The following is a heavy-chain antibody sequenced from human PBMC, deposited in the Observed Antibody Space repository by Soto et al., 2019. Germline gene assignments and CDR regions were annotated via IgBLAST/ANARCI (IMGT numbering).Heavy chain of an antibody. CDR1: GGSVSSGSFY. D-gene: IGHD5-12*01. Sequence: SETLSLTCTVSGGSVSSGSFYWSWIRRPPGKGLEWIGYFYDSGSTNYNPSLRSRVTMSVDTSKNQFSLKLSSVTAADTAVYYCAASAPPATNYYYAMDVWGQGTTVTVFS. CDR2: FYDSGST. V-gene: IGHV4-61*01. J-gene: IGHJ6*02. CDR3: AASAPPATNYYYAMDV.